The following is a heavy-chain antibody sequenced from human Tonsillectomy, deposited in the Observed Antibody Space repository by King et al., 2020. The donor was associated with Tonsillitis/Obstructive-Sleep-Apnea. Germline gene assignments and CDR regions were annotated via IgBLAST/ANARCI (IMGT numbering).Heavy chain of an antibody. V-gene: IGHV3-66*01. CDR2: IYSGGTT. D-gene: IGHD5/OR15-5a*01. CDR1: GFTVSSNY. J-gene: IGHJ2*01. CDR3: AREVIIVSATRDWYYDL. Sequence: EVQLVESGGGLVQPGGSLRLSCAGSGFTVSSNYMNWVRQAPGKGLEWVSVIYSGGTTYYADSVTGRFTISRDNSKNTLYLQMNSLRAEDTAVYYCAREVIIVSATRDWYYDLWGRGPLLTVSS.